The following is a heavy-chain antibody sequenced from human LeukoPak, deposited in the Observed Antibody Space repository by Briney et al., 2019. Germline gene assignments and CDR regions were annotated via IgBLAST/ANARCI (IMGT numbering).Heavy chain of an antibody. D-gene: IGHD3-22*01. CDR1: GFTFSSYA. V-gene: IGHV3-23*01. CDR2: ISGSGGST. Sequence: GGSLRLSCAASGFTFSSYAMSWVRQAPGKGLEWVSAISGSGGSTYYADSVKGRFTISRDNSKNTLYLQMNSLRAEDTAVYYCARFLYYYDSSGYYYPGGFDYWGQGTLVTVSS. CDR3: ARFLYYYDSSGYYYPGGFDY. J-gene: IGHJ4*02.